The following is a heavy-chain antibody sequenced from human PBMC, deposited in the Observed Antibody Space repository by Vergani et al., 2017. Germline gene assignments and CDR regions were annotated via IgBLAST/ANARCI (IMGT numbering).Heavy chain of an antibody. CDR2: INQSGST. Sequence: QVQLQQWGAGLLKPSETLSLTCAVYGGSFSGYYWSWIRPPPGKGLEWIGEINQSGSTNYNPSLKSRVTISVDTSKSQFSLKLSSVTAADTAVYYCARGPLWFGGIDYWGQGTLVTVSS. CDR3: ARGPLWFGGIDY. D-gene: IGHD3-10*01. V-gene: IGHV4-34*01. J-gene: IGHJ4*02. CDR1: GGSFSGYY.